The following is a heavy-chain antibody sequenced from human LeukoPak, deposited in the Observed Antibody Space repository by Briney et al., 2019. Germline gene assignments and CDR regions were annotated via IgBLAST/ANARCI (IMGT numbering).Heavy chain of an antibody. CDR2: ISDSSSAM. CDR1: GFTFSGYS. Sequence: GGSLRLSCAASGFTFSGYSMNWVRQAPGKGLEWVSYISDSSSAMYYADSVKGRFTISRDNAKNSLYLQMNSLRAEDTAVYYCARDRDYYAIDYWGQGTLVTVSS. CDR3: ARDRDYYAIDY. V-gene: IGHV3-48*04. D-gene: IGHD3-22*01. J-gene: IGHJ4*02.